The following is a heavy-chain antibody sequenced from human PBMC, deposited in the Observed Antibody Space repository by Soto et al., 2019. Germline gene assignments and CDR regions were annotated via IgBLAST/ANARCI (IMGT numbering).Heavy chain of an antibody. D-gene: IGHD6-19*01. CDR1: GDSITSNSYF. CDR3: ARHVNLPLAGTGFDS. Sequence: SETLSLTCTVSGDSITSNSYFWAWIRQPPGKGLEWIGSIYYSGTTYYNPSLKSRVTISVDRSKNQFSLKLSSVTAADTAVYYCARHVNLPLAGTGFDSWGRGNLVTVS. V-gene: IGHV4-39*01. CDR2: IYYSGTT. J-gene: IGHJ4*02.